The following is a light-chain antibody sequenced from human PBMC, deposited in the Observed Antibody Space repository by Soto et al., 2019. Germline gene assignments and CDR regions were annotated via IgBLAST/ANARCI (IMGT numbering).Light chain of an antibody. Sequence: EIVLTQSPGTLSLSPGXRATLSCRASQSVSSSYLAWYQQKPGQAPRLLIYGASSRATGIAARFSGSGSGTDFTLTISRLEPEDFAVYYCQQYGSSRWTFGQGTKVDTK. CDR3: QQYGSSRWT. J-gene: IGKJ1*01. CDR1: QSVSSSY. V-gene: IGKV3-20*01. CDR2: GAS.